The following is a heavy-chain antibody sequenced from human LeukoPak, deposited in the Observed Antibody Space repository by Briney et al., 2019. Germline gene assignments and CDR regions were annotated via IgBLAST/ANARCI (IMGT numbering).Heavy chain of an antibody. Sequence: EPGRSLRLSCAASGFTFSSYAMHWVRQAPGKGLEWVAVISYDGSNKYYADSVKGRFTISRDNSKNTLYLQMNSLRAEDTAVYYCARDAYGSGIDYWGQGTLVTVSS. D-gene: IGHD3-10*01. CDR3: ARDAYGSGIDY. J-gene: IGHJ4*02. CDR2: ISYDGSNK. V-gene: IGHV3-30-3*01. CDR1: GFTFSSYA.